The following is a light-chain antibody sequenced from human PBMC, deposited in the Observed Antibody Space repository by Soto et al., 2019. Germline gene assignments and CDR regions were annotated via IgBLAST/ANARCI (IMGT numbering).Light chain of an antibody. CDR2: GAS. V-gene: IGKV3-15*01. CDR1: QSVSSN. CDR3: QQYIRWPLT. J-gene: IGKJ4*01. Sequence: EIVLTQSPGTVSLSPGERATLSCRASQSVSSNLAWYQQKPGQAPSLLIYGASTRATGTPARFSGSGSGTEFTLTISSLQSEDFAVYYCQQYIRWPLTFGGGTKVDIK.